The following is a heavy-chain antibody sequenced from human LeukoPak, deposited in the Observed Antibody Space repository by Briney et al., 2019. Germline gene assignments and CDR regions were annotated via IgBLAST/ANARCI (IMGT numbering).Heavy chain of an antibody. CDR2: INHSGST. V-gene: IGHV4-34*01. Sequence: SETLSLTCAVYGGSFSGYYWSWIRQPPGKGLEWIGEINHSGSTNYNPSLKSRVTISVDTSKNQFSLKLSSVTAADTAVYYCASEVIRAFDYWGQGTLVTVSS. CDR1: GGSFSGYY. J-gene: IGHJ4*02. CDR3: ASEVIRAFDY.